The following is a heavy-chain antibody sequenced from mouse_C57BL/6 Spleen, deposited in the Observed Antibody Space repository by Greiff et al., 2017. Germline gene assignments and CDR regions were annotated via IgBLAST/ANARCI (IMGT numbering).Heavy chain of an antibody. V-gene: IGHV1-53*01. CDR2: INPSNGGT. D-gene: IGHD1-1*01. CDR1: GYTFTSYW. Sequence: QVQLQQPGTELVKPGASVKLSCKASGYTFTSYWMHWVKQRPGQGLEWIGNINPSNGGTNYNEKFKSKATLTVDKSSSTAYMQLSSLTSEDSAVXYCARGGYGSSYGYFDVWGTGTTVTVSS. J-gene: IGHJ1*03. CDR3: ARGGYGSSYGYFDV.